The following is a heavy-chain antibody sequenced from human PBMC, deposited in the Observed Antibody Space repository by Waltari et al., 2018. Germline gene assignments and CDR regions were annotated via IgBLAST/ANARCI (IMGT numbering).Heavy chain of an antibody. J-gene: IGHJ4*02. CDR2: INHSGRT. CDR3: ARAVEMATYYFDY. CDR1: GGSFSGYY. Sequence: QVQLQQWGAGLLKPSETLSLTCAVYGGSFSGYYWSWIRQPPGKGLEWIGEINHSGRTNYNPSLKSRVTIAVDTSKNQFSLKLSSVTAADTAVYYCARAVEMATYYFDYWGQGTLVTVSS. V-gene: IGHV4-34*01. D-gene: IGHD5-12*01.